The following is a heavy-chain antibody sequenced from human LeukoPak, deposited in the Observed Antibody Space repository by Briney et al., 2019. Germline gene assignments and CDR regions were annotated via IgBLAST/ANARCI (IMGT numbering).Heavy chain of an antibody. J-gene: IGHJ4*02. CDR2: IKQDGSEK. CDR1: GFTFSSYW. D-gene: IGHD4-17*01. CDR3: ARDTQLTTYYFDY. Sequence: GGSLRLSCAASGFTFSSYWMSWVREAPGEGGEWVANIKQDGSEKYYVDSVKGRFTISRDNAKNSLYLQMNSLRAEDTAVYYCARDTQLTTYYFDYWGQGTLVTVSS. V-gene: IGHV3-7*01.